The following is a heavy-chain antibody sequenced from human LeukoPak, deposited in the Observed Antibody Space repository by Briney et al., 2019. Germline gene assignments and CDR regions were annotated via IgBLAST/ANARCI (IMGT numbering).Heavy chain of an antibody. CDR1: GGSISSYY. Sequence: PSETLSLTCTVSGGSISSYYWSWIRQPPGKGLEWIGYIYYSGSTNYNPSLKSRVTISVDTSKNQFSLKLSSVTAADTAVYYCARAEENYDFWSGYLNWFDPWGQGTLVTVSS. D-gene: IGHD3-3*01. CDR2: IYYSGST. CDR3: ARAEENYDFWSGYLNWFDP. V-gene: IGHV4-59*01. J-gene: IGHJ5*02.